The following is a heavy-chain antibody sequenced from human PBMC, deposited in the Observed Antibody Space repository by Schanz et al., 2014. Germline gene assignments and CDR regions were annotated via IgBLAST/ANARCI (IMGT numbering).Heavy chain of an antibody. V-gene: IGHV3-30*03. D-gene: IGHD3-16*01. CDR3: ASDYNYFETEAP. J-gene: IGHJ5*02. CDR1: GFTFSDYY. CDR2: ISFDGRNT. Sequence: QVYLVESGGDLVKPGGSLRLSCAASGFTFSDYYMAWIRQAPGKGLEWVGFISFDGRNTGYAHSVKGRFTISRDNSNNTLYLQMKSLRAEDTAVYYCASDYNYFETEAPWGQGTLVTVSS.